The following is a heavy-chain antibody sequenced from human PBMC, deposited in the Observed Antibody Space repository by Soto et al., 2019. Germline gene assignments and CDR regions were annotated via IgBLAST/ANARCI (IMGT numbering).Heavy chain of an antibody. D-gene: IGHD6-25*01. J-gene: IGHJ6*02. CDR2: IIPIFGTA. CDR1: GGTFSSYA. Sequence: QVQLVQSGAEVKKPGSSVKVSCKASGGTFSSYAISWVRQAPGQGLEWMGGIIPIFGTANYAQKFQGRVTIXAXEXXSTAYMELSSLRSEDTAVYYCASSEAKYCYYGMDVWGQGTTVTVSS. CDR3: ASSEAKYCYYGMDV. V-gene: IGHV1-69*12.